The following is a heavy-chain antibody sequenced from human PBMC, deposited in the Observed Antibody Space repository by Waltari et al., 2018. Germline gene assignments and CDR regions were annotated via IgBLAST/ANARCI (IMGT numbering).Heavy chain of an antibody. CDR1: GGSISSSSYY. CDR3: ARDWPDIVVVPAATYPGYMDV. V-gene: IGHV4-39*07. Sequence: QLQLQESGPGLVKPSETLSLTCTVSGGSISSSSYYWGWIRQPQGKGLEWIGSIYYSGSTYYNPSLKSRVTISVDTSKNQFSLKLSSVTAADTAVYYCARDWPDIVVVPAATYPGYMDVWGKGTTVTISS. CDR2: IYYSGST. J-gene: IGHJ6*03. D-gene: IGHD2-2*01.